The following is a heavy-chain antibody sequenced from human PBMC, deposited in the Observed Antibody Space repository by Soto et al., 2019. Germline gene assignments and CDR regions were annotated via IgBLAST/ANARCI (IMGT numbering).Heavy chain of an antibody. Sequence: PGGSLRLSCAASEFSFSSYWMSWVRQAPGKELEWVANINQDGSEKYYVDSVKGRFTISRDNAKNLLYLQMNSLRAEDTAVFYCAREIVVVVPDTHWFDPWGQGSLVTVSS. CDR1: EFSFSSYW. V-gene: IGHV3-7*01. CDR3: AREIVVVVPDTHWFDP. D-gene: IGHD2-15*01. J-gene: IGHJ5*02. CDR2: INQDGSEK.